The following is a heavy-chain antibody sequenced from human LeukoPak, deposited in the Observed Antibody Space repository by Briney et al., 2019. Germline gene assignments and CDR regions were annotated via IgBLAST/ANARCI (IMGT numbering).Heavy chain of an antibody. CDR3: ARDYCSGGSCYSDY. V-gene: IGHV3-11*06. Sequence: GGSLRLSCAASGFTFSDYYMSWIRQAPGKGLEWVSYISSSSSYTNYADSVKGRFTISRDNAKNSLYLQMNSLRAEDTAVYYCARDYCSGGSCYSDYWGQGTLVTVFS. CDR1: GFTFSDYY. CDR2: ISSSSSYT. J-gene: IGHJ4*02. D-gene: IGHD2-15*01.